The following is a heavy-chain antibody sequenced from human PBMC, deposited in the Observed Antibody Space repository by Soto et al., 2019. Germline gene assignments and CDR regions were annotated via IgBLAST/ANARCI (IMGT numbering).Heavy chain of an antibody. D-gene: IGHD6-13*01. Sequence: GESLKISCAASGFTFSSYGMHWVRQAPGKGLEWVAVIWYDGSNKYYADSVKGRFTISRDNSKNTLYLQMNSLRAEDTAVYYCARENIAAAGFDYWGQGTLVTVSS. V-gene: IGHV3-33*01. CDR1: GFTFSSYG. CDR2: IWYDGSNK. CDR3: ARENIAAAGFDY. J-gene: IGHJ4*02.